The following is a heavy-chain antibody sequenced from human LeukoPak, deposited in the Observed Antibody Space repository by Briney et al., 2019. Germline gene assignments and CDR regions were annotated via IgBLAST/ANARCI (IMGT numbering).Heavy chain of an antibody. D-gene: IGHD3-10*01. CDR3: ARRNYYGSGSYYQFDY. Sequence: SETLSLTCAVYGGSFSGYYWNWIRQPPGKGLEWIGEIYHSGSANYNPSLKSRVTMSVDTSKNQFSLKLSSVTAADTAVYYCARRNYYGSGSYYQFDYWGQGTLVTVSS. V-gene: IGHV4-34*01. J-gene: IGHJ4*02. CDR1: GGSFSGYY. CDR2: IYHSGSA.